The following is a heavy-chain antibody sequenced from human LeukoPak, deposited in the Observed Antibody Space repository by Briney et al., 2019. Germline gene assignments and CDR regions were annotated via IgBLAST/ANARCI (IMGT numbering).Heavy chain of an antibody. CDR1: GYIFHDYA. CDR2: ISDDGVAT. J-gene: IGHJ4*02. V-gene: IGHV3-23*01. CDR3: AKQEVWELGDYYIDH. Sequence: PGGSLRLSCVASGYIFHDYATSWVRQAPGKGLEWISGISDDGVATYYADSVKGRFSISRDNPRNTLFLQMSSLRADDTAVYYCAKQEVWELGDYYIDHWGRGTLVTVSS. D-gene: IGHD7-27*01.